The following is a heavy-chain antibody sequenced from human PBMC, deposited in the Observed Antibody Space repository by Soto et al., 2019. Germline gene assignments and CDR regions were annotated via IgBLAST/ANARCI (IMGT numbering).Heavy chain of an antibody. V-gene: IGHV5-10-1*01. CDR3: ARRGDVAYYYYGMDV. CDR1: GYSFTSYW. J-gene: IGHJ6*02. D-gene: IGHD2-15*01. Sequence: LKISCKGSGYSFTSYWISWVRQMPGKGLEWMGRIGPSDSYTNYSPSFQGHVTISADKSISTAYLQWSSLKASDTAMYYCARRGDVAYYYYGMDVWGQGTTVTVSS. CDR2: IGPSDSYT.